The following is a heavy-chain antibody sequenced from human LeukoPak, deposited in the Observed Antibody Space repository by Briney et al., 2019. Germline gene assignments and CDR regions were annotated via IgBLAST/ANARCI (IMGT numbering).Heavy chain of an antibody. CDR3: ARDSYQDYYGRFDP. D-gene: IGHD3-10*01. Sequence: GGSLRLSCVGSGFTISNYWMHWVRQAPGKGLEWVSAISGSGGSTCYADSMKGRFTISRDNSKNTLYLQMNGLTAEDTAMYYCARDSYQDYYGRFDPWGQGTLVIVSS. V-gene: IGHV3-23*01. CDR1: GFTISNYW. J-gene: IGHJ5*02. CDR2: ISGSGGST.